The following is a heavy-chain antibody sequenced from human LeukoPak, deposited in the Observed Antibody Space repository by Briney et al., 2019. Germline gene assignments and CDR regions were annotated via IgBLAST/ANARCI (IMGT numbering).Heavy chain of an antibody. D-gene: IGHD5/OR15-5a*01. Sequence: SETLSLTCTVSGGSISSNNYYWGWIRQPPGKGLEWIGSIYYGGSTYYNPSLKRRVTISVDTSKNQFSLKLSSVTAADTAVYYCARHVYGIYYYYYYMDVWGKGTTVTVSS. J-gene: IGHJ6*03. V-gene: IGHV4-39*01. CDR2: IYYGGST. CDR1: GGSISSNNYY. CDR3: ARHVYGIYYYYYYMDV.